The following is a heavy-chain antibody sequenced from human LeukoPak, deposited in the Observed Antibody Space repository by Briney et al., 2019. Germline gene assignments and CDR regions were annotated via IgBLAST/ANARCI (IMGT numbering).Heavy chain of an antibody. Sequence: GGSLRLSCAASGFTVSSNYMSWVRQAPGKGLEWVSIIYSSGSTYYTDSVKGRFTISRDNSKNTLYLQMNRLRAEDTAVYYCARDPSGYRYGSRFDYWGQGTLVTVSS. CDR2: IYSSGST. CDR3: ARDPSGYRYGSRFDY. J-gene: IGHJ4*02. V-gene: IGHV3-66*01. D-gene: IGHD5-18*01. CDR1: GFTVSSNY.